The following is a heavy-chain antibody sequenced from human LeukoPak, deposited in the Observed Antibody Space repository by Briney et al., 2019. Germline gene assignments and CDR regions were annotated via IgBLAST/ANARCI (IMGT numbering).Heavy chain of an antibody. CDR2: IYTSGST. CDR3: ARVGATRIDAFDL. J-gene: IGHJ3*01. CDR1: GGSISNYY. V-gene: IGHV4-4*07. Sequence: SETLSLTCTGSGGSISNYYWRWIRQSAGKELEWIGRIYTSGSTKYNPSLKSRVTMSEDTSKNQFSLKLSSVTAADTAVYYCARVGATRIDAFDLWGQGRMVTVSS. D-gene: IGHD1-26*01.